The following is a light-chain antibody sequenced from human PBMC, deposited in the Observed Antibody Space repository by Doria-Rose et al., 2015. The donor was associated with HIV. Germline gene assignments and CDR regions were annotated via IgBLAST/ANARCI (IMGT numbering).Light chain of an antibody. J-gene: IGLJ1*01. CDR3: CSYAGSDTPYV. CDR2: DVS. V-gene: IGLV2-11*01. Sequence: QSVLTQPRSVSGSPGQSVTISCTGGSSDVGGYNYVSWYQEHPGKAPKLMMYDVSKRPSGVPDRFSGSKSGNTASLTISGLQAEDEADYYCCSYAGSDTPYVFGTGTKVTAL. CDR1: SSDVGGYNY.